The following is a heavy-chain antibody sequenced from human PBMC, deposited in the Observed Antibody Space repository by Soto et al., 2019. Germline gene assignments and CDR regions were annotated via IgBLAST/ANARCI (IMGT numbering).Heavy chain of an antibody. CDR2: IIPIFGTA. V-gene: IGHV1-69*06. CDR3: ARASPKRSLSVDLYYFDY. CDR1: GGTFSSYA. Sequence: QVQLVQSGAEVKKPGSSVKVSCKASGGTFSSYAISWVRQAPGQGLEWMGGIIPIFGTANYAQKFQGRVTITADKSTSTAYMELSSPRSEDTAVYYCARASPKRSLSVDLYYFDYWGQGTLVTVSS. J-gene: IGHJ4*02.